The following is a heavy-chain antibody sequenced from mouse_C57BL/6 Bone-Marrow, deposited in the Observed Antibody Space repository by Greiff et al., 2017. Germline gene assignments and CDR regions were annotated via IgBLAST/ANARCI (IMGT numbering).Heavy chain of an antibody. CDR3: ARRHAMDY. J-gene: IGHJ4*01. V-gene: IGHV1-59*01. CDR2: IDPSDSYT. CDR1: GYTFTSYW. Sequence: VQLQQPGAELVRPGTSVKLSCTASGYTFTSYWMHWVKQRPGQGLEWIGVIDPSDSYTNYNQKFKGKATLTVDTSSSTAYMQLSSLTSEDSAVYYCARRHAMDYWGQGTSVTVSS.